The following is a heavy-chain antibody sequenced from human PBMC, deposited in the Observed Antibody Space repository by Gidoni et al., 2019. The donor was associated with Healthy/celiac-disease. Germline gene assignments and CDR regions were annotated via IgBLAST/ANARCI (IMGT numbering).Heavy chain of an antibody. J-gene: IGHJ6*02. Sequence: QVQLVQSGAEVKKPGASVKVSCKASGYSFTSYDINWVRQATGQGVEWMGWMNPNSGNTGYAQKFQGRVTMTRNNSISTAYMELSSLRSEDTAVYDCARGIPPGYYYYGMDVWGQGTTVTVSS. V-gene: IGHV1-8*01. D-gene: IGHD6-13*01. CDR3: ARGIPPGYYYYGMDV. CDR2: MNPNSGNT. CDR1: GYSFTSYD.